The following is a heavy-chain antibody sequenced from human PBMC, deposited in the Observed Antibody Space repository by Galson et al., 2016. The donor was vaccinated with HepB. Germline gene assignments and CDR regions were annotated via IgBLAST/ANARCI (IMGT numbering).Heavy chain of an antibody. J-gene: IGHJ4*02. CDR3: ARANSFNDFDY. Sequence: SLRLSCAASGFPFNLYTMTWVRQAPGKGLQWVSSLSSSSRYIYYADSVKGRFTISRDNAKNSLYLQMNSLRAEDTAVYYCARANSFNDFDYWGQGALVTVSS. V-gene: IGHV3-21*04. D-gene: IGHD4-23*01. CDR2: LSSSSRYI. CDR1: GFPFNLYT.